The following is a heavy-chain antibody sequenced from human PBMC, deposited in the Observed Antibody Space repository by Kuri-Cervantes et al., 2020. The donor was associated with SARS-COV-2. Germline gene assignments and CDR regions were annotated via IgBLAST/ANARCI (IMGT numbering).Heavy chain of an antibody. J-gene: IGHJ5*02. CDR1: GFTFSSYA. CDR3: AREGGYGGNSGSWFDP. CDR2: ISYDGIDR. D-gene: IGHD4-23*01. V-gene: IGHV3-30*04. Sequence: LSLTCAASGFTFSSYALHWVRQAPGKGLEWMALISYDGIDRYYADSVKGRFTISRDNSKNSLYLQMNSLRAEDTALYHCAREGGYGGNSGSWFDPWGQGTLVTVSS.